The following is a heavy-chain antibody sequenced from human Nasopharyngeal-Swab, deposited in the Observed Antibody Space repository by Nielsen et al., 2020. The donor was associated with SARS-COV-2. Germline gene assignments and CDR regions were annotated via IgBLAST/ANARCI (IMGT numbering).Heavy chain of an antibody. V-gene: IGHV1-69*06. CDR2: IIPIFGTA. CDR3: ARSGDSNYRRPPYYHYYMDV. D-gene: IGHD6-13*01. J-gene: IGHJ6*03. Sequence: WVRQAPGQGLEWMGGIIPIFGTANYAQKFQGRVTITADKSTSTAYMELSSLRSEDTAVYYCARSGDSNYRRPPYYHYYMDVWGKGTTVTVSS.